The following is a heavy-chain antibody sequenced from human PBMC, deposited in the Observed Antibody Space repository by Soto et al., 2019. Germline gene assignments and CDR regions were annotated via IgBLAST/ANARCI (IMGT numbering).Heavy chain of an antibody. CDR3: ARDRTYPSSSWYGRFDP. V-gene: IGHV3-21*01. CDR2: ISSSSSYI. D-gene: IGHD6-13*01. Sequence: GGSLRLSCAASGFTFSSYSMNWVRQAPGKGLEWVSSISSSSSYIYYADSVKGRFTISRDNAKNSLYLQMNSLRAEDTAVYYCARDRTYPSSSWYGRFDPWGQGTLVTVSS. J-gene: IGHJ5*02. CDR1: GFTFSSYS.